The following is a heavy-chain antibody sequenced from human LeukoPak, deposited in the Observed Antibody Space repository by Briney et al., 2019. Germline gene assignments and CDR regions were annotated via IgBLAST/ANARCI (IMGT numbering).Heavy chain of an antibody. J-gene: IGHJ4*02. Sequence: SETLSLTCAVYGGSFSGNFWSWVRQPPGKGLEWIGEINHRGNTNYNPSLKSRVTISVDTSKNQFSLRLSSVTAADTAVYYCARVPESVGINYFDSWGQGTQVTVSS. CDR3: ARVPESVGINYFDS. V-gene: IGHV4-34*01. CDR2: INHRGNT. D-gene: IGHD1-26*01. CDR1: GGSFSGNF.